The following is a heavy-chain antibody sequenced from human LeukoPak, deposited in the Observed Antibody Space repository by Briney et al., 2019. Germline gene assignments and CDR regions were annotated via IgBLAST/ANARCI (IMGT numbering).Heavy chain of an antibody. D-gene: IGHD3-9*01. J-gene: IGHJ4*02. CDR1: GFTFSNYA. CDR3: AKWGDYDVLTGYYDSDY. CDR2: VSGRDTST. V-gene: IGHV3-23*01. Sequence: PGGSLRLSCAASGFTFSNYAMSWVRQAPGKGLEWVSAVSGRDTSTYYTDSVKGLFTISRDNSKNTLYLQMNSLSAEDTAIYYCAKWGDYDVLTGYYDSDYWGQGTLVTVSS.